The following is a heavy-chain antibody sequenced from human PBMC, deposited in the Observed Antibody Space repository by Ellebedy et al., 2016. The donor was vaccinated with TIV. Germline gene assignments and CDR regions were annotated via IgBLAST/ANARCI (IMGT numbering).Heavy chain of an antibody. Sequence: SETLSLTXTVSGGSISSSSYYWGWIRQPPGKGLEWIGSIYYSGSTYYNPSLKSRVTISVDTSKNQFSLQLNSVTPEDTAVYYCARETTGTTTLSIFDYWGQGTLVTVSS. CDR3: ARETTGTTTLSIFDY. CDR1: GGSISSSSYY. CDR2: IYYSGST. D-gene: IGHD1-1*01. V-gene: IGHV4-39*02. J-gene: IGHJ4*02.